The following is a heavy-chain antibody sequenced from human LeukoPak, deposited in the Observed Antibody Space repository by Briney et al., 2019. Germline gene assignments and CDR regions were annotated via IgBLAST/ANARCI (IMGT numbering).Heavy chain of an antibody. CDR2: INAGNGNT. CDR3: ARTRDYGGNWGFDY. Sequence: GASVKVSCKASGYTFTHYAIHWVRQAPGQRLEWMVWINAGNGNTKYSQEFQDRVTITRDTSASTVYMELSSLRSEDLAVYYCARTRDYGGNWGFDYWGQGTLVTVSS. D-gene: IGHD4-23*01. J-gene: IGHJ4*02. V-gene: IGHV1-3*03. CDR1: GYTFTHYA.